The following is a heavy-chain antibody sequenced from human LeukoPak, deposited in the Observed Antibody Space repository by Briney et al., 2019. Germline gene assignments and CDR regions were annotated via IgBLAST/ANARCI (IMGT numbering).Heavy chain of an antibody. J-gene: IGHJ6*03. CDR2: ISGSGIST. CDR3: AKDKGPDTYYYYYMDV. V-gene: IGHV3-23*01. Sequence: GGSMRLSCAASGFTFSSYEMNWVRQAPGKGLEWVSSISGSGISTYYADSVKGRFTISRDNSKNTLYLRMNSLRTEDTAVYYCAKDKGPDTYYYYYMDVWGKGTTVTVSS. CDR1: GFTFSSYE.